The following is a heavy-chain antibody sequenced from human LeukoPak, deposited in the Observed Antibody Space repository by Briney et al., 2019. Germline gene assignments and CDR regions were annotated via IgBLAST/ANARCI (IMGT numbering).Heavy chain of an antibody. Sequence: ASVKVSCKASGYTITSYDINWVRQATGQGLEWMGWMNPNSGNTGYAQKFQGRVTMTRNTSISTAYMELSSLRSEDTAVYYCASGRNLSKYQLLHYWGQGTLVTVSS. CDR1: GYTITSYD. D-gene: IGHD2-2*01. CDR2: MNPNSGNT. J-gene: IGHJ4*02. V-gene: IGHV1-8*01. CDR3: ASGRNLSKYQLLHY.